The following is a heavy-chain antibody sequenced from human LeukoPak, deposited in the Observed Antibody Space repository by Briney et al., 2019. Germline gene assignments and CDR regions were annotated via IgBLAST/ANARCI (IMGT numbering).Heavy chain of an antibody. V-gene: IGHV4-31*03. J-gene: IGHJ3*02. CDR3: ARDLKPGGSSLGDI. D-gene: IGHD6-13*01. CDR1: GGSISSGGYY. Sequence: SQTLSLTCTVSGGSISSGGYYWSWIRQHPGKGLEWIGYIYYSGSTYYNPSLKSRVTISVDTSKNQFSLKLSSVTAADTAVYYCARDLKPGGSSLGDIWGRGTMVTVSS. CDR2: IYYSGST.